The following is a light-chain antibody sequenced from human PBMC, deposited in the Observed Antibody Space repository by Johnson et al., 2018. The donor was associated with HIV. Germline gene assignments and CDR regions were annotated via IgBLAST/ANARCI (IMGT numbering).Light chain of an antibody. CDR1: SSNIGNNY. Sequence: QPVLTQPPSVSAAPGQKVTISCSGSSSNIGNNYVSWYQQVPGTAPKLLIYENNKRPSGIPDRFSGSKSGTSASLPISGLQAEDEAEYYCAAWDDSLNGFYVFGTGTKVTVL. CDR3: AAWDDSLNGFYV. J-gene: IGLJ1*01. CDR2: ENN. V-gene: IGLV1-51*01.